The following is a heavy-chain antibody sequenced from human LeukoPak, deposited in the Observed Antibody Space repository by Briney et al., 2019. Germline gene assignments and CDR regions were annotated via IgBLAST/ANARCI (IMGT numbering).Heavy chain of an antibody. CDR3: AGLFPTVTPWFDP. CDR2: IDGSGSTM. V-gene: IGHV3-11*01. D-gene: IGHD4-17*01. Sequence: GGSLRLSCAVSGFTFSDKYMTWIRQAPGKGLEWLAHIDGSGSTMYYANSVKGRFTIFRDNRKKSLSLQLNSLRAGDTAIYYCAGLFPTVTPWFDPWGQGTLVTVSS. J-gene: IGHJ5*02. CDR1: GFTFSDKY.